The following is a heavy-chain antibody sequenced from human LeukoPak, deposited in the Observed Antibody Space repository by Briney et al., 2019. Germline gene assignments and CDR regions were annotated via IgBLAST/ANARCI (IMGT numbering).Heavy chain of an antibody. CDR2: ISGSGGST. CDR3: ARARSRNRQFDY. Sequence: GGSLRLSCAASGFTFSSYAMSWVRQAPGKGLEWVSAISGSGGSTYYADSVKGRFTISRDNSKNTLYLQMNSLRAEDTAVYYCARARSRNRQFDYWGQGTLVAVSS. J-gene: IGHJ4*02. V-gene: IGHV3-23*01. D-gene: IGHD6-13*01. CDR1: GFTFSSYA.